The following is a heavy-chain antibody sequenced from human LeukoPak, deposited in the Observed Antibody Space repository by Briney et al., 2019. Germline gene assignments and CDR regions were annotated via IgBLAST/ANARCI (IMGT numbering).Heavy chain of an antibody. CDR1: GFTFSSYA. D-gene: IGHD1-14*01. J-gene: IGHJ5*02. CDR2: ISASGGST. Sequence: GGSLRLSCAASGFTFSSYAINWVRQAPGKGLEWVSSISASGGSTYYADSVKGRFTISRDNSKNTLYLQMNSLRAEDTAVYYCARDRYNSGRVMNRNWFDPWGQGTLVTVSS. CDR3: ARDRYNSGRVMNRNWFDP. V-gene: IGHV3-23*01.